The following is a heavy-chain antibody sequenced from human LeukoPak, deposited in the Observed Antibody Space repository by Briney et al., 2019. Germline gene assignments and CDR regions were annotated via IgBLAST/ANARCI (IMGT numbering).Heavy chain of an antibody. J-gene: IGHJ4*02. CDR3: ARENGYRYDY. Sequence: SETLSLTCTVSGGSITSYYWTWIRQPPGKGLEWIGSIYYSGSTNYNPSLKSRVTISVDTSKNQFSLKLSSVAAADTALYYCARENGYRYDYWGQGTLVTVSS. CDR1: GGSITSYY. CDR2: IYYSGST. D-gene: IGHD5-18*01. V-gene: IGHV4-59*01.